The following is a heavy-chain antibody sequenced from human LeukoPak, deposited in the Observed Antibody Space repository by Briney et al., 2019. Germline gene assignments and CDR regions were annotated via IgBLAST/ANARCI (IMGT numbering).Heavy chain of an antibody. J-gene: IGHJ4*02. Sequence: SETLSLTSTVSGGSISSGSYYWSWIRQPAGKGLEWIGRIYTSGSTNYNPSLKSRVTISVDTSKNQFSLKLSSVTAADTAVYYCARHHRYYGSGSSYYFDYWGQGTLVTVSS. CDR2: IYTSGST. CDR3: ARHHRYYGSGSSYYFDY. CDR1: GGSISSGSYY. V-gene: IGHV4-61*02. D-gene: IGHD3-10*01.